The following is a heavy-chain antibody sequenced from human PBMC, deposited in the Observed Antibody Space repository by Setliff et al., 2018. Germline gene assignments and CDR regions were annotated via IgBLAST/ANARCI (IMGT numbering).Heavy chain of an antibody. CDR3: ARVFGSSSSPYNYYYYMDV. V-gene: IGHV1-69*05. CDR1: GGTFSSYG. Sequence: EASVKVSCKASGGTFSSYGVSWVRQAPEQGLEWMGGINPIFGTANYAQKFQGRLTVTTDESTNTAYMELSSLSSEDAAVYYCARVFGSSSSPYNYYYYMDVWG. J-gene: IGHJ6*03. D-gene: IGHD6-6*01. CDR2: INPIFGTA.